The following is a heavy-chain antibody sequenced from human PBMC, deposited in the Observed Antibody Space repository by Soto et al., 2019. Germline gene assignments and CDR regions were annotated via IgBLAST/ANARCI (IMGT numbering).Heavy chain of an antibody. D-gene: IGHD3-10*01. V-gene: IGHV3-74*01. CDR2: INSDGSST. CDR1: GFTLSGYR. J-gene: IGHJ4*02. CDR3: ARTNYHFDL. Sequence: PGGSLRLSCAASGFTLSGYRMHWVRQAPGKGLVWVSRINSDGSSTDYADSVRGRFTISRDNAKNTLHLQMDSLRAEDTAVYYCARTNYHFDLWGQGTPVTVSS.